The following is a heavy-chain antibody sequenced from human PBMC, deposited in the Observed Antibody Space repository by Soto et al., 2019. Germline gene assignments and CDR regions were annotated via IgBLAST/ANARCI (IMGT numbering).Heavy chain of an antibody. J-gene: IGHJ4*01. CDR3: STGGYYFDY. CDR2: ISWDGGST. V-gene: IGHV3-43*01. D-gene: IGHD5-12*01. Sequence: PGGSLRLSCAASGFTFDDYTMHWVRQAPGKGLEWVSLISWDGGSTYYADSVKGRFTISRDNSKNSLYLQMNSLRTEDTAVYYCSTGGYYFDYWGHGTLVTVSS. CDR1: GFTFDDYT.